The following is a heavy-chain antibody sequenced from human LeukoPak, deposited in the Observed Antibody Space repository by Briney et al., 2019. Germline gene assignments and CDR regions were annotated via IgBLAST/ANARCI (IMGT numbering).Heavy chain of an antibody. J-gene: IGHJ4*02. CDR1: RFIFSSFA. Sequence: GRSLRLSCAASRFIFSSFAIHWVRQAPGKGLEWVSAISGSGGSTYYADSVKGRFTISRDNSKNTLYLQMNSLRAEGTAVYYCAKTWVEYSSSYYFDYWGQGTLVTVSS. D-gene: IGHD6-6*01. CDR3: AKTWVEYSSSYYFDY. V-gene: IGHV3-23*01. CDR2: ISGSGGST.